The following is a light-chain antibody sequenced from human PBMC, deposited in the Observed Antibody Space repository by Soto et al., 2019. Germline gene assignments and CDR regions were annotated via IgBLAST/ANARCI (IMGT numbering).Light chain of an antibody. CDR3: QQRSHWPPT. V-gene: IGKV3-11*01. CDR1: ESVSGY. CDR2: DAS. Sequence: EIALTQSPATLSLSPGERATLSCGASESVSGYLAWYQQKPGQAPRLLIYDASNRATGIPARFSGSGFGTHFTRTISSPESEDFAVYFCQQRSHWPPTFGPGTNVDI. J-gene: IGKJ3*01.